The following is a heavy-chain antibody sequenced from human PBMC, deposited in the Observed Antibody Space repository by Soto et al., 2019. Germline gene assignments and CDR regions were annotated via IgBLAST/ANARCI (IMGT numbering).Heavy chain of an antibody. D-gene: IGHD5-12*01. CDR2: INPSSGAT. V-gene: IGHV1-2*02. CDR1: GYNFVAYY. J-gene: IGHJ4*02. CDR3: AKDRQYGEYGYNFDY. Sequence: ASVKVSCKASGYNFVAYYMHWVRQAPGQGLEWMGWINPSSGATNFAERFQGRVTMTSDTSTSTFYMEIKRLNSDDTAVYFCAKDRQYGEYGYNFDYWGQGTLVTVSS.